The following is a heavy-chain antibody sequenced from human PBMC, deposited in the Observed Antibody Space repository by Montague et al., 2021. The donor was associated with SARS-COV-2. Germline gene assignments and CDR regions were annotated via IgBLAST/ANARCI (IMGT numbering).Heavy chain of an antibody. Sequence: VKPTQTLTLTCTFSGFSLSTSGVGVGWIRQPPGKALEWLAFIFWDDAKHYIPSLKTRLTITKDTSKNQVVLTMSNMDLVDTATYYCAHSVPTITALPTTPFDCWGQGTLVSVSS. CDR2: IFWDDAK. CDR3: AHSVPTITALPTTPFDC. D-gene: IGHD3-10*01. CDR1: GFSLSTSGVG. J-gene: IGHJ4*02. V-gene: IGHV2-5*02.